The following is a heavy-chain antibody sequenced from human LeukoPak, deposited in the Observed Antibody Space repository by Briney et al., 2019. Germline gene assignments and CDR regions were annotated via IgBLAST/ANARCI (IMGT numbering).Heavy chain of an antibody. D-gene: IGHD3-10*01. CDR3: ARDHGSMVRGVIGRSSDYYYHYYMDV. Sequence: GGSLTLSCEDSGFTFRSYEMNWVRQAPGKGLEWIAYLSSSGSAFSYADSVKGRFTIARDNAKNSLYLQMNSLRAEDTAVYYCARDHGSMVRGVIGRSSDYYYHYYMDVWGKGTTVTVSS. CDR1: GFTFRSYE. V-gene: IGHV3-48*03. CDR2: LSSSGSAF. J-gene: IGHJ6*03.